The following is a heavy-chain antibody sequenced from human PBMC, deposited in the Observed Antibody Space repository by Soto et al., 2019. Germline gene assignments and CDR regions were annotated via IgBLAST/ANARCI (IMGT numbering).Heavy chain of an antibody. V-gene: IGHV1-46*01. CDR3: AWGGHSYYYGMDV. Sequence: QVQLVQSGAEVKKPGASVKVSCKASGYTFTSYYMHWVRQAPGQGLEWMGIINPSGGSTSYAQKFRGRVTMTRDTSTSTVYMELSSLRSEDTAVYYCAWGGHSYYYGMDVWGQGTTVTVSS. J-gene: IGHJ6*02. CDR2: INPSGGST. CDR1: GYTFTSYY. D-gene: IGHD3-16*01.